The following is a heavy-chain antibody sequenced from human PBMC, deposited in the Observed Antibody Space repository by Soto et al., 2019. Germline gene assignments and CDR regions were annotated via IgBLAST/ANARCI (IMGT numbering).Heavy chain of an antibody. V-gene: IGHV3-30*18. J-gene: IGHJ6*02. CDR1: GFTFSTYG. CDR2: ISYDGSNK. CDR3: AKELSRSGYYYSGGMDV. Sequence: QVQLVESGGGVVQPGRSLRLSCAASGFTFSTYGMHWVRQAPGKGLEWVAVISYDGSNKYYADSVKGRFTISRDNSKNTLHLQMNSLRAEDTAVYYCAKELSRSGYYYSGGMDVWGQGTTVTVSS. D-gene: IGHD3-22*01.